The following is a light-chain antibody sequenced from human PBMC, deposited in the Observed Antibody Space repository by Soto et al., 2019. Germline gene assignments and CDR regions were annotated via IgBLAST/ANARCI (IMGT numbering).Light chain of an antibody. CDR1: SRDVGGYNY. CDR2: QVT. J-gene: IGLJ1*01. CDR3: SSYTDSSNYV. Sequence: QFALTQPPSASGSPGQSVTISCTGTSRDVGGYNYVSWYQQQPGKAPKLMIYQVTNRPSGVSNRFSGSRSGNTASLTISGLQAEDEADYYCSSYTDSSNYVFGTGTKVTVL. V-gene: IGLV2-14*01.